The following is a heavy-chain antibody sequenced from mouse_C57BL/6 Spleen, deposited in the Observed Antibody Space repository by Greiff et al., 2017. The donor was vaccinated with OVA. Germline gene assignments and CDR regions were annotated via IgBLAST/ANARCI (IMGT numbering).Heavy chain of an antibody. CDR2: IDPSDSYT. Sequence: VQLQQPGAELVMPGASVKLSCKASGYTFTSYWMHWVKQRPGQGLEWIGEIDPSDSYTNYNQKFKGKSTLTVDKSSSTAYMQLSSRTSEDSAVYYCARYYGSRGYFDVWGTGTTVTVSS. CDR1: GYTFTSYW. J-gene: IGHJ1*03. CDR3: ARYYGSRGYFDV. V-gene: IGHV1-69*01. D-gene: IGHD1-1*01.